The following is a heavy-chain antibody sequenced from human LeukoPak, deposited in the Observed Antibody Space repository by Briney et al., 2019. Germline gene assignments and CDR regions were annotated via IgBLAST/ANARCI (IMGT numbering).Heavy chain of an antibody. CDR1: GVSISDYH. Sequence: PSETLSLTCSVSGVSISDYHWIWIRQPPAKGLEWMGYFSYSGSTRYNPSLKSRVTMSVDTSKNQFSLRLISVAAADTPVYYCARMYSGTSYYFDFWGQGTLVTVSS. V-gene: IGHV4-59*01. J-gene: IGHJ4*02. D-gene: IGHD1-26*01. CDR3: ARMYSGTSYYFDF. CDR2: FSYSGST.